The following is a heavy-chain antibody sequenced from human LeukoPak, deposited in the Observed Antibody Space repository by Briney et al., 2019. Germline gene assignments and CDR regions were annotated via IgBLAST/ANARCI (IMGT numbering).Heavy chain of an antibody. CDR3: ASPYCSSTSCSTLHDY. J-gene: IGHJ4*02. CDR1: GFTFDDYA. CDR2: IKQDGGEK. D-gene: IGHD2-2*01. V-gene: IGHV3-7*01. Sequence: PGGSLRLSCAASGFTFDDYAMHWVRQAPGKGLEWVANIKQDGGEKYYVDSVKGRFTISRDNAKSSLYLQMNSLRAEDTAVYYCASPYCSSTSCSTLHDYWGQGTLVTVSS.